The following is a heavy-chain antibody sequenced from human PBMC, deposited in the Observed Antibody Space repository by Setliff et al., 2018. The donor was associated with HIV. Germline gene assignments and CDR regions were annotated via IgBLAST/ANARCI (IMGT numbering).Heavy chain of an antibody. J-gene: IGHJ4*02. V-gene: IGHV3-49*04. CDR1: GFTFGDYA. CDR3: ARGVPAVPGYHFDY. D-gene: IGHD6-19*01. CDR2: IRGKAYGETA. Sequence: PGGSLRLSCTASGFTFGDYAVSWVRQAPGKGLEWVGFIRGKAYGETADFAASLKGRFTISRDDSKRIAYLQMNSLKTEDTAVYYCARGVPAVPGYHFDYWGQGTLVTGLL.